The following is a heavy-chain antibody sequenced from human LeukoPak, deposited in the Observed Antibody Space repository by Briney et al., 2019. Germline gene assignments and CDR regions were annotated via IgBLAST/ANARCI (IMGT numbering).Heavy chain of an antibody. D-gene: IGHD2-2*01. J-gene: IGHJ5*02. V-gene: IGHV1-46*01. Sequence: GASVKVSCKASGYTFTGYYMHWVRQAPGQGLEWMGIINPSGGSTSYTQKFQGRVTMTRDTSTSTAYMELSSLRSEDTAVYYCASTPYCSSTSCYWFDPWGQGTLVTVSS. CDR2: INPSGGST. CDR1: GYTFTGYY. CDR3: ASTPYCSSTSCYWFDP.